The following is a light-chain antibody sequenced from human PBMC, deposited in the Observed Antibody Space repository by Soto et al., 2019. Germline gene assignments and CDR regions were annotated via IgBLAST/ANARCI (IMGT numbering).Light chain of an antibody. CDR1: QTLSSC. V-gene: IGKV1-5*01. CDR3: QQYNSYWT. Sequence: DIPLTLSPSTLSASVGTRVTIHFRASQTLSSCLAWYQQKPGKAPKLLIYDASTLESGVPSRFSDSGSETQFTLTISSLLPDDSATYYCQQYNSYWTFGQGTKVDIK. J-gene: IGKJ1*01. CDR2: DAS.